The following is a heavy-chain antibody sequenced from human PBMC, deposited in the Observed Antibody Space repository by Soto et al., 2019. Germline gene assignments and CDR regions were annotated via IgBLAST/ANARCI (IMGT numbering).Heavy chain of an antibody. J-gene: IGHJ6*02. CDR3: AAGYYYYYGMDV. Sequence: QVQLVESGGGVVQPGRSLRLSCAASGFTFSSYGMHCVRQAPGKGLEWVAVIWYDGSNKYYADSVKGRFTISRDNSKNTLYLQMNSLRAEDTAVYYCAAGYYYYYGMDVWGQGTTVTVSS. CDR1: GFTFSSYG. V-gene: IGHV3-33*01. CDR2: IWYDGSNK.